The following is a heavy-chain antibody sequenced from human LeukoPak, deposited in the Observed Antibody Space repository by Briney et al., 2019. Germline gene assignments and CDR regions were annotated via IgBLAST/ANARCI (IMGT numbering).Heavy chain of an antibody. J-gene: IGHJ3*02. CDR1: GFPFSDHE. CDR2: ISSSGSDK. V-gene: IGHV3-48*03. Sequence: AGSLRLSCAASGFPFSDHEMNWVRQAPGKGLEWVSYISSSGSDKYYPDSVKGRFTISRDNAKNSLYLQMNSLRAEDTAVYYCARRTSGAFAIWGQGTKVTVSS. CDR3: ARRTSGAFAI.